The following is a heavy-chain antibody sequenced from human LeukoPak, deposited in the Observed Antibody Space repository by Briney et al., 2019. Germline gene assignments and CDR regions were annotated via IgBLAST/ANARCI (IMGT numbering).Heavy chain of an antibody. J-gene: IGHJ1*01. CDR3: ARVIAAAGSRYFQQ. V-gene: IGHV4-38-2*01. Sequence: SETLSLTCVVSGYSISSGYYWGWIRQPPEKGLEWIGSISQGGSGSAYYNPSLKSRVTFSVDTSGNHFSLTMRSVTAADTAIYYCARVIAAAGSRYFQQWGQGTLVTVSS. D-gene: IGHD6-13*01. CDR2: ISQGGSGSA. CDR1: GYSISSGYY.